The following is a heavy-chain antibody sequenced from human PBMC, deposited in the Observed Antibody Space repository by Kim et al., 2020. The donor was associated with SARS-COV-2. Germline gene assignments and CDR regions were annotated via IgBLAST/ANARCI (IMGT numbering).Heavy chain of an antibody. D-gene: IGHD5-18*01. CDR3: TTTAMAPAYDY. V-gene: IGHV3-15*01. Sequence: TDYAATVKGRCTISRDDSKNTLYLQMNSLKTEDTAVYYCTTTAMAPAYDYWGQGALVTVSS. CDR2: T. J-gene: IGHJ4*02.